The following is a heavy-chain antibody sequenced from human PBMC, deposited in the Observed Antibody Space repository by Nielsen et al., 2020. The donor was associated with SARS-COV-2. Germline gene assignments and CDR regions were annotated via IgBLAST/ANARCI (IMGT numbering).Heavy chain of an antibody. CDR2: IWYDGSNK. J-gene: IGHJ4*02. D-gene: IGHD5-18*01. CDR1: GFTFSVYA. V-gene: IGHV3-30*02. Sequence: GESLKISCAASGFTFSVYAMHWVRQAPGKGLEWVTLIWYDGSNKYYADSVKGRFTISRDNSKNTLYLQMNSLRAEDTAVYYCATDKQLSPYDYWGQGTLVTVSS. CDR3: ATDKQLSPYDY.